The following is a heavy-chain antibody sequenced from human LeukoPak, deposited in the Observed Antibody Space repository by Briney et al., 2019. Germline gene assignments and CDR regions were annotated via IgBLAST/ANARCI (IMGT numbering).Heavy chain of an antibody. Sequence: SETLSLTCTVSGGSISSYYWSWIRQPAGKGLEWIGRIYTSGSTNYNPFLKSRVTMSVDTSKNQFSLKLSSVTAADTAVYYCARDGSGSYYDNYFDYWGQGTLVTVSS. D-gene: IGHD3-10*01. CDR1: GGSISSYY. V-gene: IGHV4-4*07. J-gene: IGHJ4*02. CDR2: IYTSGST. CDR3: ARDGSGSYYDNYFDY.